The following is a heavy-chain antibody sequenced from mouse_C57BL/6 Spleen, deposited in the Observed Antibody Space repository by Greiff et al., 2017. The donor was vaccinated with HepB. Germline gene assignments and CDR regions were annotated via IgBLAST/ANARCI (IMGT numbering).Heavy chain of an antibody. CDR3: ARRIYERGYFDV. V-gene: IGHV1-55*01. CDR1: GYTFTSYW. CDR2: IYPGSGST. Sequence: QVQLQQPGAELVKPGASVKMSCKASGYTFTSYWITWVKQRPGQGLEWIGDIYPGSGSTNYNEKFKSKATLTVDTSSSTAYMQLSSLTSEDSAVYYCARRIYERGYFDVWGTGTTVTVSS. D-gene: IGHD2-3*01. J-gene: IGHJ1*03.